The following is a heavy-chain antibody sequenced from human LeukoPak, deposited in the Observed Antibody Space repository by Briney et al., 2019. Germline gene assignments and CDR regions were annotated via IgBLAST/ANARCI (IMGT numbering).Heavy chain of an antibody. J-gene: IGHJ4*02. D-gene: IGHD2-2*01. CDR1: GYTFTGYY. Sequence: ASVMVSCKASGYTFTGYYMHWVRQAPGQGLEWMGWIHPGSGETRYGQNFQGRVTLTRHTSINTAYMELSSLTSDDTAEYYCARWEIVPAAPDYWGQGTLVTVSS. CDR3: ARWEIVPAAPDY. CDR2: IHPGSGET. V-gene: IGHV1-2*02.